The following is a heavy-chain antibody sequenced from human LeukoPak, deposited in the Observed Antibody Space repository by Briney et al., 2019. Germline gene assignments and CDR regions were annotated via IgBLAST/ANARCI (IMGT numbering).Heavy chain of an antibody. CDR3: ARGVSNWFDP. CDR2: IYYTGST. Sequence: PLETLSLTCTVSGASVSSGTYYWSWIRQPPGKGLEWIGYIYYTGSTNYNPSLKSRVTISGDTSKKQFSLKLSSVTAADTAVYYCARGVSNWFDPWAQGTLVTVSS. CDR1: GASVSSGTYY. J-gene: IGHJ5*02. D-gene: IGHD5/OR15-5a*01. V-gene: IGHV4-61*01.